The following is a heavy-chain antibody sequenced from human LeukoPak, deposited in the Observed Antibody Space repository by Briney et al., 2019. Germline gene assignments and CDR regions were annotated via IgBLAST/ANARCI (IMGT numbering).Heavy chain of an antibody. CDR1: GFTFSSYG. CDR2: ISYDGSNK. CDR3: AKVYKWFGELPYYYFDY. D-gene: IGHD3-10*01. V-gene: IGHV3-30*18. J-gene: IGHJ4*02. Sequence: GGSLRLSCAASGFTFSSYGMHWVRQAPGKGLEWVAVISYDGSNKYYADSVKGRFTISRDNSKNTLYLQMNSLRAEDTAVYYCAKVYKWFGELPYYYFDYWAREPWSPSPQ.